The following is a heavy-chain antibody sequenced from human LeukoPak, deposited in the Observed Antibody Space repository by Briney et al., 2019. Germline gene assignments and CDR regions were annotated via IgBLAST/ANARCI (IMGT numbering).Heavy chain of an antibody. CDR2: IYYSGST. Sequence: SETLSLTCTVSGGSISSYYWSWIRQPPGKGLEWIGYIYYSGSTNYNPSLKSRVTISVDTSKNQFSLKLSSVTAADTAVYYCARVAVADLYYFDYCGPGTLVTVSS. V-gene: IGHV4-59*01. J-gene: IGHJ4*02. CDR3: ARVAVADLYYFDY. CDR1: GGSISSYY. D-gene: IGHD6-19*01.